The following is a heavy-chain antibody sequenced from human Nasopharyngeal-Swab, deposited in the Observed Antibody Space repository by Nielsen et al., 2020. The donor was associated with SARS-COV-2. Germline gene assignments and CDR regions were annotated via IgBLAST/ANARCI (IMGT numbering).Heavy chain of an antibody. CDR2: IIPIFGTA. J-gene: IGHJ4*02. Sequence: SVKGSCKASGGTFSSYAISWVRQAPGQGLEWMGGIIPIFGTANYAQKFQGRVTITADKSTSTAYMELSSLRSEDTAVYYCARDPESGVVVPAAMREVTPFDYWGQGTLVTVSS. D-gene: IGHD2-2*01. CDR1: GGTFSSYA. CDR3: ARDPESGVVVPAAMREVTPFDY. V-gene: IGHV1-69*06.